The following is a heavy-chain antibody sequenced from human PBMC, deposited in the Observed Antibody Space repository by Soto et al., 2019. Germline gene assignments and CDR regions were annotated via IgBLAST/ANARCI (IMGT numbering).Heavy chain of an antibody. CDR1: GLTFSGYS. D-gene: IGHD6-13*01. CDR2: IVARGITT. V-gene: IGHV3-23*01. J-gene: IGHJ2*01. CDR3: AKDLRGPEAGTWYCDL. Sequence: EVQLLESGGALVQPGGSLRLACATSGLTFSGYSMGWVRQAPGKGLEWVSSIVARGITTYYADSVKGRFTISRDNSKNRLYLQMSSLRDEDTAVYYCAKDLRGPEAGTWYCDLWGRGTLVTVSS.